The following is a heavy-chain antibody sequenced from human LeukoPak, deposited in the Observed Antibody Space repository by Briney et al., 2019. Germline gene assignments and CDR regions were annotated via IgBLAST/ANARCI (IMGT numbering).Heavy chain of an antibody. CDR2: INHRGST. V-gene: IGHV4-34*01. CDR1: GGSFSGYY. Sequence: PSETLSLTCAVYGGSFSGYYWNWIRQPPGKGLEWIGEINHRGSTNYNPSLKSRVTISVDTSKNQFSLKLSSVTAADTAVYYCARREQGAFDIWGQGTMVTVSS. J-gene: IGHJ3*02. D-gene: IGHD1-26*01. CDR3: ARREQGAFDI.